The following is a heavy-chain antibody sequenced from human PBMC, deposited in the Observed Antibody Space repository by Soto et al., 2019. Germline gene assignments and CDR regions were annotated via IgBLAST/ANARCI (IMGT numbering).Heavy chain of an antibody. CDR1: GFTVSSNY. J-gene: IGHJ5*02. D-gene: IGHD3-22*01. V-gene: IGHV3-66*01. CDR2: IYSGGTT. CDR3: ARNGDSSDYRGWFDP. Sequence: EVQLVESGGGLVQPGGSLRLSCAASGFTVSSNYMSWVRQAPGKGLEWVSVIYSGGTTYYADSVKGRFTISRDNSKKTRYLQMNSLRAEDTAVYYCARNGDSSDYRGWFDPWGQGTLVTVSS.